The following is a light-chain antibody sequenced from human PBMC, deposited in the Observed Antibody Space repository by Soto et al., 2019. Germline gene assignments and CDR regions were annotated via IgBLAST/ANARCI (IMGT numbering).Light chain of an antibody. CDR1: SSDVGGYNY. CDR2: AVT. Sequence: QSALTQPCSVSGSPGQSVTISCTGTSSDVGGYNYVSWFQQHPGKAPKLMIYAVTERPSGVPDRFSGSKSGNTASLTISGLQAEDEADYYCCSYAGTFTYVFGTGTKVTVL. CDR3: CSYAGTFTYV. J-gene: IGLJ1*01. V-gene: IGLV2-11*01.